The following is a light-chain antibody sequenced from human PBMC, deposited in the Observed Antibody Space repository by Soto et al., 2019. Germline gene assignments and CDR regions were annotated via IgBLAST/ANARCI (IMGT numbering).Light chain of an antibody. Sequence: DIVMTQSPDSLAVSLGERATINCKSSQSVLHSSNTNNYLAWYQKKPGQPPKLLIYWASTRESGVPDRFSGSGSGTDFTLTISSLQPEVVAVYYCQQYYSAPLAFGGGTRVEI. CDR3: QQYYSAPLA. CDR1: QSVLHSSNTNNY. V-gene: IGKV4-1*01. J-gene: IGKJ4*01. CDR2: WAS.